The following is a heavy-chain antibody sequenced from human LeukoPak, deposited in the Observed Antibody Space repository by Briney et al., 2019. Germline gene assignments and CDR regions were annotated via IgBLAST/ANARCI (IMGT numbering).Heavy chain of an antibody. CDR1: GFTFSSYG. CDR2: IRYDGSNK. D-gene: IGHD5-18*01. J-gene: IGHJ4*02. CDR3: AREGSDTAMVEYYFDY. V-gene: IGHV3-30*02. Sequence: GGSLRLSCAASGFTFSSYGMHWVRQAPGKGLEWVAFIRYDGSNKYYADSVKGRFTISRDNSKNTLYLQMNSLRAEDTAVYYCAREGSDTAMVEYYFDYWGQGTLVTVSS.